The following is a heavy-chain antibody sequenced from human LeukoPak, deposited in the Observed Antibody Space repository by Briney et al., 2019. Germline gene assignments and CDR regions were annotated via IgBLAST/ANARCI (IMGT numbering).Heavy chain of an antibody. CDR3: ASSVSGSSSDWFDP. CDR1: GYTFTSYY. CDR2: INPSGGST. J-gene: IGHJ5*02. V-gene: IGHV1-46*01. Sequence: ASVQFSCKASGYTFTSYYMHWVRPAPGQGLEWMGIINPSGGSTSYAQKFQGRVTMTRDTSTSTVYMKLSSLKSEDTAVYYCASSVSGSSSDWFDPWGQGTLVTVSS. D-gene: IGHD6-6*01.